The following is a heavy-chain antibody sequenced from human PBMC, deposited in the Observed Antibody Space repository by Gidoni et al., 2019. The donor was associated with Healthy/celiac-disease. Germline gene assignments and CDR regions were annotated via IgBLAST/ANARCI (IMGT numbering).Heavy chain of an antibody. CDR1: GFLFSIVR. J-gene: IGHJ6*03. D-gene: IGHD3-16*01. CDR3: AREGGVRSYNYYYYYMDV. CDR2: ISTSRSYI. Sequence: EVQLVESGGGLVKPGGSLRLSCAASGFLFSIVRLNWVRQAPGKGLEWVSYISTSRSYIYYADSVKGRFTISRDNAKNSLYLQMNSLRAEDTAVYYCAREGGVRSYNYYYYYMDVWGKGTTVTVSS. V-gene: IGHV3-21*01.